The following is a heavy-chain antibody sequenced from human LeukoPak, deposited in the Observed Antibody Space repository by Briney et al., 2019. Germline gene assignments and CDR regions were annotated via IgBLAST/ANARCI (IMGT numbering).Heavy chain of an antibody. J-gene: IGHJ5*02. CDR2: INPNSGGT. D-gene: IGHD2-15*01. V-gene: IGHV1-2*02. Sequence: ASVKVSCKASGYTFIGCYMHWVRQAPGQGLEWMGWINPNSGGTNYAQKFQGRVTMTRDTSISTAYMELSRLRSDDTAVYYCASTVVVAATLFVPWGQGTLVTVSS. CDR1: GYTFIGCY. CDR3: ASTVVVAATLFVP.